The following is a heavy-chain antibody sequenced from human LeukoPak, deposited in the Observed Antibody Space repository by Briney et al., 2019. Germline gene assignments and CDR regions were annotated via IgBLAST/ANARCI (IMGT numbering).Heavy chain of an antibody. Sequence: SETLSLTCTVSGYSISSGYYWGWIRQPPGKGLEWIGSIYHSGSTYYNPSLKSRVTISVDTSKNQFSLKLSSVTAADTAVYYCARVNFLGIVVVITPKAFDYWGQGTLVTVSS. V-gene: IGHV4-38-2*02. D-gene: IGHD3-22*01. CDR1: GYSISSGYY. J-gene: IGHJ4*02. CDR2: IYHSGST. CDR3: ARVNFLGIVVVITPKAFDY.